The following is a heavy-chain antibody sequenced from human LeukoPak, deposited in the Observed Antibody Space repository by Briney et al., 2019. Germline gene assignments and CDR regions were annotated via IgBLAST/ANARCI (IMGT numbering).Heavy chain of an antibody. J-gene: IGHJ4*02. CDR2: ISRSGSTP. CDR1: GFTFSAYD. D-gene: IGHD3-10*01. V-gene: IGHV3-23*01. Sequence: GSLRLSCAGSGFTFSAYDLSWVRQAQGQGLEWVAAISRSGSTPYYTASVKGRFTISRDNSKNTLFLQMNSLRAGDTAVYYCARGNPDYGSGNYFDYWGQGTLVTVSS. CDR3: ARGNPDYGSGNYFDY.